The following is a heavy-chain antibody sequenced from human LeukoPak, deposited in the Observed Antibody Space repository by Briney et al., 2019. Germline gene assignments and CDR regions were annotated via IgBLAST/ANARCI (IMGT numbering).Heavy chain of an antibody. D-gene: IGHD6-13*01. Sequence: GGSLRLSCAASGFPFSSYSMSWVRQAPGKGLEWVSGINWNGGSTGYADSVKGRFTISRDNAKNSLYLQMNSLRAEDTALYYCARVSSSWYVLYYYYYMDVWGKGTTVTVSS. V-gene: IGHV3-20*04. J-gene: IGHJ6*03. CDR1: GFPFSSYS. CDR2: INWNGGST. CDR3: ARVSSSWYVLYYYYYMDV.